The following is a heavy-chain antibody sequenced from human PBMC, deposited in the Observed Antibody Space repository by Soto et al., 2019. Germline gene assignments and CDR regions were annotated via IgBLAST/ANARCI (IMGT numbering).Heavy chain of an antibody. CDR3: AREGEIAVAGNSYYYYYGIDV. V-gene: IGHV1-3*01. J-gene: IGHJ6*02. D-gene: IGHD6-19*01. CDR1: GYTFTSYA. Sequence: GASVKVSCKASGYTFTSYAMHWVRQAPGQRREWMGWINAGNGNTKYSQKFQGRVTMTRDTSISTAYMELSRLRSDDTAVYYCAREGEIAVAGNSYYYYYGIDVWGQGTTVTVSS. CDR2: INAGNGNT.